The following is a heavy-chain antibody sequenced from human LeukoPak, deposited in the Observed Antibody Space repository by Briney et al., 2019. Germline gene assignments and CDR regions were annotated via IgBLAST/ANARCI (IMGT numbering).Heavy chain of an antibody. D-gene: IGHD4-17*01. Sequence: GGSLRLSCAASGFTFSNAWMSWVRQAPGKGLEWVGRIKTKTEGVTTDYAAPVKGRFTISRDDSKNTLYLQMNSLRAEDTAVYYCARDVTVTTRRDLDYWGQGTLVTVSS. CDR3: ARDVTVTTRRDLDY. V-gene: IGHV3-15*05. CDR1: GFTFSNAW. J-gene: IGHJ4*02. CDR2: IKTKTEGVTT.